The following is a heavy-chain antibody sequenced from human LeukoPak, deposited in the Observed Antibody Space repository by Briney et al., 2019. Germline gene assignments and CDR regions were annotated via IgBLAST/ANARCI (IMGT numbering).Heavy chain of an antibody. CDR1: GSSFSRFY. Sequence: ASVKVSCKASGSSFSRFYMHWLRQPPGQGLEWMGLIIPNTGGTNYAQKFQGRVTMTRDTTISTAYMELSSLRSDDTAVYYCAREWLIVVTGTGHLDYWGQGTLVSVCS. V-gene: IGHV1-2*02. CDR2: IIPNTGGT. D-gene: IGHD6-19*01. CDR3: AREWLIVVTGTGHLDY. J-gene: IGHJ4*02.